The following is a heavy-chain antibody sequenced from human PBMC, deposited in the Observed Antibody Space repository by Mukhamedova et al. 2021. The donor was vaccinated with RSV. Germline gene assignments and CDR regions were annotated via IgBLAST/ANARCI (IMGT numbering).Heavy chain of an antibody. V-gene: IGHV4-39*01. CDR2: IYYSGSS. CDR1: Y. Sequence: YWGWIRQPPGKGLEWIGNIYYSGSSYYNPSLKSRVTMSVDTSKNQFSLKLSSVTAADTVVYYCARASGSYSNRALDPWGQGTLVT. CDR3: ARASGSYSNRALDP. D-gene: IGHD1-26*01. J-gene: IGHJ5*02.